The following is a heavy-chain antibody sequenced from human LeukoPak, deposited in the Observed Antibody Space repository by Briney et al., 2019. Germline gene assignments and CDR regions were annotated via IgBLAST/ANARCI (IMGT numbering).Heavy chain of an antibody. CDR2: INNDGSST. V-gene: IGHV3-74*01. J-gene: IGHJ6*04. Sequence: GGSLRLSCAASGFTLSSSWMHWVRQAPGKGLLWVSRINNDGSSTTYADSVKGRFTISRDSAKNTLYLQMNSLRAEDTALYYCARAGALRSLDVWGKGTTVTVSS. D-gene: IGHD5-12*01. CDR3: ARAGALRSLDV. CDR1: GFTLSSSW.